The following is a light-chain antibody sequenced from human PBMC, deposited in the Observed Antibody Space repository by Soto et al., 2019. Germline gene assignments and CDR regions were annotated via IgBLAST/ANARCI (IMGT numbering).Light chain of an antibody. V-gene: IGLV2-11*01. Sequence: QSALTQPRSVSGSPGQSVTISCTGTSSDVGTYDFVSWYQQHPGKAPRLMIFDVSERPSGVPDRFSGSKSGNTASLTISGLQAEDEADYYSSLYAVTFYVFGTGTKVTVL. CDR1: SSDVGTYDF. CDR3: SLYAVTFYV. CDR2: DVS. J-gene: IGLJ1*01.